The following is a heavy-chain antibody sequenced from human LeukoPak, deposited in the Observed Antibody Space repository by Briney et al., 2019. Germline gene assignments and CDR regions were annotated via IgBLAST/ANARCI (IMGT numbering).Heavy chain of an antibody. V-gene: IGHV1-18*01. CDR1: GYTFTNYG. J-gene: IGHJ4*02. Sequence: GASVKVSCKASGYTFTNYGITWMRQAPGQGLEWMGCINTYNGNTNYAQKLQGRVTITTDTSTSTAYMELRSLRSDDTAVFYCARDLVDAVGAPGAYSGQGALVTVSS. CDR2: INTYNGNT. D-gene: IGHD1-26*01. CDR3: ARDLVDAVGAPGAY.